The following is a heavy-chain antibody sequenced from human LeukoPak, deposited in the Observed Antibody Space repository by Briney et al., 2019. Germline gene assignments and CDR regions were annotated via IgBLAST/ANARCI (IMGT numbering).Heavy chain of an antibody. J-gene: IGHJ3*02. V-gene: IGHV4-30-2*01. Sequence: PSETLSLTCAVSGGSISSGGYSWSWIRQPPGKGLEWIGYIYHSGSTYYNPSLKSRVTISVDRSKNQFSLKLSSVTAADTAVYYCARGADYYDSKINAFDIWGQGTMVTVSS. D-gene: IGHD3-22*01. CDR1: GGSISSGGYS. CDR3: ARGADYYDSKINAFDI. CDR2: IYHSGST.